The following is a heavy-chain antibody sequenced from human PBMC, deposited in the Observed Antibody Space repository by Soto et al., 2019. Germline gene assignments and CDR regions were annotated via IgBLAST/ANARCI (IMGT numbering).Heavy chain of an antibody. CDR3: AKVGGYCSGGKCFPQGVIYFDD. J-gene: IGHJ4*02. Sequence: GGSLRLCCAASGFTYSIYAMTWVRQAPGKGLEWVSSISGSGDTYYADSVKGRFSISRDNSKNTLYLQMNSLRAEDTAVYYCAKVGGYCSGGKCFPQGVIYFDDWGQGT. CDR1: GFTYSIYA. D-gene: IGHD2-15*01. V-gene: IGHV3-23*01. CDR2: ISGSGDT.